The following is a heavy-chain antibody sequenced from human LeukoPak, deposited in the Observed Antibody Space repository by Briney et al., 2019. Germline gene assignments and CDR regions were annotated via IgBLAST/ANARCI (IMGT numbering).Heavy chain of an antibody. D-gene: IGHD1-26*01. V-gene: IGHV3-48*01. CDR2: ISGRSSTI. Sequence: GGSLRLTWGSRAYTLRKYCMNCVRRAPGKGLEWISYISGRSSTIYYADSVRGRFTISRDNAKNSMYLQMNSLRAEDTAVYYCARDGLTSGSYFFDYWGQGTLVTVSS. CDR1: AYTLRKYC. J-gene: IGHJ4*02. CDR3: ARDGLTSGSYFFDY.